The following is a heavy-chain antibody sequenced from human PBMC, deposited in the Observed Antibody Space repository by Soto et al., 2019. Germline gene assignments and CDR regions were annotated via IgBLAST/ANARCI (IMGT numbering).Heavy chain of an antibody. J-gene: IGHJ6*02. V-gene: IGHV3-33*01. D-gene: IGHD4-17*01. CDR1: GFTFSSYG. CDR3: ARDGSGYGDSLYYYYGMDV. Sequence: QVQLVESGGGVVQPGRSLRLSCAASGFTFSSYGMHWVRQAPGKGLEWVAVIWYDGSNKYYADSVKGRFTISRDNSKNTLYLQMNSLRAEDTAVYYCARDGSGYGDSLYYYYGMDVWGQGTTVTVSS. CDR2: IWYDGSNK.